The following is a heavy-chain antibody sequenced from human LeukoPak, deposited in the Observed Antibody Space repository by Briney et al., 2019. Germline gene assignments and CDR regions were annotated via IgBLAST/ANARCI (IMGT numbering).Heavy chain of an antibody. CDR3: ARLYSSSLGRVFDY. CDR2: ISYSGST. D-gene: IGHD6-13*01. J-gene: IGHJ4*02. V-gene: IGHV4-59*01. CDR1: GGSISSYC. Sequence: PSETLSLTCTVSGGSISSYCWSWIRQPPGKGLEWIGYISYSGSTNYNPSLKSRVTLSVDTSKNQFSLKLSSVTAADTAIYYCARLYSSSLGRVFDYWGQGTLVTVSS.